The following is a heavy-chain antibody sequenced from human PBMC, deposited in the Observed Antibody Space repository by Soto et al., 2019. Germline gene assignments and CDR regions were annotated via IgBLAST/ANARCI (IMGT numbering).Heavy chain of an antibody. V-gene: IGHV3-23*01. CDR3: AKVGRPTYGSGSYYTDFDY. CDR1: GFTFSSYA. CDR2: ISGSGGST. J-gene: IGHJ4*02. D-gene: IGHD3-10*01. Sequence: GGSLRLSCAASGFTFSSYAMSWVRQAPGKGLEWVSAISGSGGSTYYADSVKGRFTISRDNSKNTLYLQMNSLRAEDTAVYYCAKVGRPTYGSGSYYTDFDYWGQGPLVTVSS.